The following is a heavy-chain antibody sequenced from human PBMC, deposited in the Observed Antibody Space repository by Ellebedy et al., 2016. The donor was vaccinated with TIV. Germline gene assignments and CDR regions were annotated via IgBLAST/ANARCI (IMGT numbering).Heavy chain of an antibody. V-gene: IGHV3-7*03. J-gene: IGHJ4*02. CDR2: INEHGSET. D-gene: IGHD3-10*01. CDR3: ARAGSPGSVDY. Sequence: GESLKISCAASGFIFSNYDMNWVRQAPGKGLEWVANINEHGSETYYVDSVKGRVTISRDNAKNSLFLQMNSLRAEDTALYYCARAGSPGSVDYWGQGTPITVSS. CDR1: GFIFSNYD.